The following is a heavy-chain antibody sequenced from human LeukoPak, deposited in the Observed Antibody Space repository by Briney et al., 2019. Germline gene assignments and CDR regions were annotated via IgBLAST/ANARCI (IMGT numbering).Heavy chain of an antibody. Sequence: GGSLRLSCAASGFTFSSYAMTWVRQAPGKGLEWVSSISGSDGSTYYADSVKGRFTISRDNSKNTLYLQMNSLRAEDTAVYYCAREHYDFWSGYSESYYYYYGMDVWGQGTTVTVSS. V-gene: IGHV3-23*01. CDR3: AREHYDFWSGYSESYYYYYGMDV. CDR2: ISGSDGST. J-gene: IGHJ6*02. D-gene: IGHD3-3*01. CDR1: GFTFSSYA.